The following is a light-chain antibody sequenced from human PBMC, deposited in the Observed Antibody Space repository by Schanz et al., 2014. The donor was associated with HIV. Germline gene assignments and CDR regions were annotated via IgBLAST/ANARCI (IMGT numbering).Light chain of an antibody. V-gene: IGLV2-11*01. CDR2: EVT. Sequence: QSALTQPRSVSGSPGQSVTISCTGTSSDVGGYNYVSWYQHHPGRAPRLLIYEVTKRPSGVPGRFSGSKSGNTASLTVSGLQVDDEADYYCSSSAGSDNLVFGGGTKLTVL. CDR3: SSSAGSDNLV. J-gene: IGLJ2*01. CDR1: SSDVGGYNY.